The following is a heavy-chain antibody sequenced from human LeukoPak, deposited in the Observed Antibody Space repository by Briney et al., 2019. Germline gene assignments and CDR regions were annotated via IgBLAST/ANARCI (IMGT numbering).Heavy chain of an antibody. CDR1: GGSFSGYY. Sequence: SETLSLTCAVYGGSFSGYYWSWIRQPPPKGLEWIGEINHSGSTNYNPSLKSRVTISVDTSKNQFSLKLSSVTAADTAVYYCASGHYGSGSMDVWGQGTTVTVSS. CDR2: INHSGST. V-gene: IGHV4-34*01. CDR3: ASGHYGSGSMDV. D-gene: IGHD3-10*01. J-gene: IGHJ6*02.